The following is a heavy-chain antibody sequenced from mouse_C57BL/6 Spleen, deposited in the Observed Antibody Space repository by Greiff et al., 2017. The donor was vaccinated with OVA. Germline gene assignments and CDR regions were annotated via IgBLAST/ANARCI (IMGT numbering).Heavy chain of an antibody. D-gene: IGHD1-1*01. CDR1: GFTFSDAW. Sequence: EVKLVESGGGLVQPGGSMKLSCAASGFTFSDAWMDWVRQSPEKGLEWVAEIRNKANNHATYYAESVKGRFTISRDDSKSSVYLQMNSLRAEDTGIYYCTVGVITTVVAPNWYFDVWGTGTTVTVSS. CDR3: TVGVITTVVAPNWYFDV. CDR2: IRNKANNHAT. V-gene: IGHV6-6*01. J-gene: IGHJ1*03.